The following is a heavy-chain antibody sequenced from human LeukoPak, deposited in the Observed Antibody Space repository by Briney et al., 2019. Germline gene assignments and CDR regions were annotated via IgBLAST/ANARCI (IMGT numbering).Heavy chain of an antibody. CDR2: IFSSGNT. Sequence: SETLSLTCTVSGVSFSSYYWTWIRQPAGKGLEWIGRIFSSGNTNYNPSLESRVTMSIDTSKNQFSLKLTSVTAADTAVYYCAPTPRYCSAGSCYDFDYWGQGTLVTVSS. D-gene: IGHD2-15*01. J-gene: IGHJ4*02. CDR3: APTPRYCSAGSCYDFDY. CDR1: GVSFSSYY. V-gene: IGHV4-4*07.